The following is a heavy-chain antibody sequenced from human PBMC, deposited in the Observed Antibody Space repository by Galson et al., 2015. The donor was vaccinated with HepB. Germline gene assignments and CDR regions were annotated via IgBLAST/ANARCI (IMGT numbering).Heavy chain of an antibody. CDR1: GFTFGDYA. CDR3: TRPIGEPGTAADY. Sequence: SLRLSCAASGFTFGDYAMSWFRQAPGKGLEWVGFIRSKAYGGTTEYAASVKGRFTISRDDSKSIAYLQMNSLKTEDTAVYYCTRPIGEPGTAADYWGQGTLVTVSS. J-gene: IGHJ4*02. CDR2: IRSKAYGGTT. V-gene: IGHV3-49*03. D-gene: IGHD1-14*01.